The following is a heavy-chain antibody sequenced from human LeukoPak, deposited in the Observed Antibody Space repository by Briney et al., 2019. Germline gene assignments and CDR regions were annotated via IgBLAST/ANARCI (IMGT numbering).Heavy chain of an antibody. Sequence: GSLRLSCAAPGFTFDDYGMSWVRQAPGKGLEWVSGINWNGGSTGYADSVKGRFTISRDNAKNSLYLQMNSLRAEDTAIYYCAKMRGHPLPKYYMDVWGQGTTVTVSS. CDR3: AKMRGHPLPKYYMDV. CDR2: INWNGGST. J-gene: IGHJ6*01. D-gene: IGHD1-26*01. CDR1: GFTFDDYG. V-gene: IGHV3-20*04.